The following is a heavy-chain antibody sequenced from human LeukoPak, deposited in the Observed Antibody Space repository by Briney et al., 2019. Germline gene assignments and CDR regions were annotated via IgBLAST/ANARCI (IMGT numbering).Heavy chain of an antibody. V-gene: IGHV4-39*07. CDR2: IYYSGST. Sequence: PSETLSLTCTVSGGSISSSSYSWGWIRQPPGKGLEWIGSIYYSGSTYYNPSLKSQVTISVDTSKNQFSLKLSSVTAADTAVYYCARDMGGLIDYWGQGTLVTVSS. CDR1: GGSISSSSYS. CDR3: ARDMGGLIDY. J-gene: IGHJ4*02. D-gene: IGHD3-16*01.